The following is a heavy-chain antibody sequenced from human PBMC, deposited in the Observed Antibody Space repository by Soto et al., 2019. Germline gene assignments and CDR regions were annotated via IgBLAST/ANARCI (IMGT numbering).Heavy chain of an antibody. V-gene: IGHV4-30-4*01. CDR1: GASIYNGGYF. J-gene: IGHJ4*02. CDR2: IHNSGSP. CDR3: ARGSTTEKGDS. Sequence: TLSLTCSVSGASIYNGGYFWSWIRQSPGKGLEWIGDIHNSGSPYNNPSLKSRDTISADTSMNQFSLALTSVTAADTAMYYCARGSTTEKGDSWGQGILVTVSS.